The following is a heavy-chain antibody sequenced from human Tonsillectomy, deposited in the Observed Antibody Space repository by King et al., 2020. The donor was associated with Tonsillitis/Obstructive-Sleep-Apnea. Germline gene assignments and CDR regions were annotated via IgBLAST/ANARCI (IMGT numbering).Heavy chain of an antibody. V-gene: IGHV3-48*03. CDR3: ASAYSGSYYDYFDY. CDR1: GFTFRSYE. D-gene: IGHD1-26*01. CDR2: ISSSGSTI. Sequence: VQLVESGGGLVQPGGSLRLSCAASGFTFRSYEMNWVRQAPGKGLEWVSYISSSGSTIYYADSVKGRFTISRDNAKNSLYLQMNSLIAEETAVYYCASAYSGSYYDYFDYWGQGTLVTVPS. J-gene: IGHJ4*02.